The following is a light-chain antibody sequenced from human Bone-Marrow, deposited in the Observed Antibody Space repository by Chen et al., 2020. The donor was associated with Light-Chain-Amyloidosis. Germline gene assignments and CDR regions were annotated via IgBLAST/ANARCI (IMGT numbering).Light chain of an antibody. CDR3: QQYYGTPFT. Sequence: DIVVTQSPDSLVVSLGERATINGKSSQSVLYNSDNKNYLAWYQQKPGQPPKLLIYWASFRESGVPDRFSGSGSGTDFTLTISSLQAEDVAVYYCQQYYGTPFTFGPGTKVNV. V-gene: IGKV4-1*01. CDR2: WAS. J-gene: IGKJ3*01. CDR1: QSVLYNSDNKNY.